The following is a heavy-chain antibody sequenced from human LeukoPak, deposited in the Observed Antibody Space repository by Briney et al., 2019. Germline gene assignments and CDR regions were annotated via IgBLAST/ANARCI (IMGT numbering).Heavy chain of an antibody. CDR2: IIPIFGTA. CDR1: GGTFSSYA. D-gene: IGHD3-3*01. J-gene: IGHJ5*02. V-gene: IGHV1-69*13. CDR3: ARGIVDYDFWSRYHNWFDP. Sequence: PGASVKVSCKASGGTFSSYAISWVRQAPGQGLEWMGGIIPIFGTANYAQKFQGRVTITADESTSTAYMELSSLRSEDTAVYYCARGIVDYDFWSRYHNWFDPWGQGTLVTVSS.